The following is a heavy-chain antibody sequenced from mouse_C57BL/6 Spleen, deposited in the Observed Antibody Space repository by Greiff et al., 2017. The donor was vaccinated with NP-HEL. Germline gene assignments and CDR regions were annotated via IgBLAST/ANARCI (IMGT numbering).Heavy chain of an antibody. J-gene: IGHJ4*01. CDR3: ARGDGYYDAMDY. D-gene: IGHD2-3*01. V-gene: IGHV2-2*01. Sequence: VQLQQSGPGLVQPSQSLSITCTVSGFSLTSYGVHWVRQSPGKGLEWLGVIWSGGSTDYNAAFISRLSISKDNSKSQVFFKMTTLQADDTAIYYCARGDGYYDAMDYWGQGTSVTVSS. CDR2: IWSGGST. CDR1: GFSLTSYG.